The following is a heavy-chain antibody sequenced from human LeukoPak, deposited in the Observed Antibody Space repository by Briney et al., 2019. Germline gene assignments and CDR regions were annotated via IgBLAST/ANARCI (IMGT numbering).Heavy chain of an antibody. V-gene: IGHV1-18*01. Sequence: ASVKVSCKPSGYTFNTYGISWVRQAPGQRPDWMGWINTDNGNTKYAQKFQGRVTMTTDTSTSTAYMELSSLRSDDTAVYYCARKGCTGDCYRFDPWGQGTLVTVSS. CDR2: INTDNGNT. CDR3: ARKGCTGDCYRFDP. D-gene: IGHD2-21*02. J-gene: IGHJ5*02. CDR1: GYTFNTYG.